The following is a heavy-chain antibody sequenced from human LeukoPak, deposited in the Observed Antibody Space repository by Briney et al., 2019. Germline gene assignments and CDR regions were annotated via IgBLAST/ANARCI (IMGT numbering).Heavy chain of an antibody. Sequence: GGSLRLSCAASGFTFSSYGMHWVRQAPGKGLEWVAFIRYDGGNKYYADSVKGRFTISRDNSKNTLYLQMNSLRAEDTAVYYCARGGDFWSGYSRGYYMDVWGKGTTVTASS. D-gene: IGHD3-3*01. CDR1: GFTFSSYG. V-gene: IGHV3-30*02. CDR3: ARGGDFWSGYSRGYYMDV. CDR2: IRYDGGNK. J-gene: IGHJ6*03.